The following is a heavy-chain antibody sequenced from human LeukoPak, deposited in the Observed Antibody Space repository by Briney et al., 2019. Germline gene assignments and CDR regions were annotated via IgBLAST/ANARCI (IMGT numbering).Heavy chain of an antibody. V-gene: IGHV3-48*03. J-gene: IGHJ3*02. CDR1: GFTFSSYE. CDR3: ARDRSGIYDAFDI. CDR2: ISSSGSTI. D-gene: IGHD1-14*01. Sequence: GGSLRLSCAASGFTFSSYEMNWVRQAPGKGLEWVSYISSSGSTIYYADSVKGRFIISRDNSKNTLYLQMNSLRAEDTAVYYCARDRSGIYDAFDIWGQGTMVTVSS.